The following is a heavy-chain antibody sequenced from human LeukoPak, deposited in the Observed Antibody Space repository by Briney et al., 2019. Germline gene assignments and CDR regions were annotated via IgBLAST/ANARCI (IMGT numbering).Heavy chain of an antibody. CDR2: IYYSGST. Sequence: PSETLSLTCTLSGGSIRSTYWGSVRQPPGKGLEWIGYIYYSGSTNYNPSLKSRVTISVDTSKNQFSLKLSSVTAADTAVYDCARVRGGQWLEIIDYWGQGTLVTVSS. V-gene: IGHV4-59*01. D-gene: IGHD6-19*01. J-gene: IGHJ4*02. CDR3: ARVRGGQWLEIIDY. CDR1: GGSIRSTY.